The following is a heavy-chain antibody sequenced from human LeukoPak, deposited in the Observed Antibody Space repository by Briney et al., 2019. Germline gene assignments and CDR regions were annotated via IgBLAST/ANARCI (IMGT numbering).Heavy chain of an antibody. V-gene: IGHV4-59*01. Sequence: SETLSLTCTVSGGSISSYYWSWIRQPPGKGLEWIGYIYYSGSTNYNPSLKSRVTISVDTSKNQFSLKLSSVTAADTAVYYCARVGLWFGELSRYYYYGMDVWGQGTTVTVSS. J-gene: IGHJ6*02. CDR2: IYYSGST. CDR1: GGSISSYY. CDR3: ARVGLWFGELSRYYYYGMDV. D-gene: IGHD3-10*01.